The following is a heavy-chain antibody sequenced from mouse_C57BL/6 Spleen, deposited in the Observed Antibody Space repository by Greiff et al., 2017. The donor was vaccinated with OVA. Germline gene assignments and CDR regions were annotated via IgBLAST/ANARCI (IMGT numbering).Heavy chain of an antibody. J-gene: IGHJ2*01. V-gene: IGHV1-82*01. CDR2: IYPGDGDT. Sequence: VMLVESGPELVKPGASVKISCKASGYAFSSSWMNWVKQRPGKGLEWIGRIYPGDGDTNYNGKFKGKATLTADKSSSTAYMQLSSLTSEDSAVYFCAKVYGYDAYFDYWGQGTTLTVSS. CDR3: AKVYGYDAYFDY. CDR1: GYAFSSSW. D-gene: IGHD2-2*01.